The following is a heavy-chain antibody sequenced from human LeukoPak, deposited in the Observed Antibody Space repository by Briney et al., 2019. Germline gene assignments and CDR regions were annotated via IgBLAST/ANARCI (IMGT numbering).Heavy chain of an antibody. CDR1: GFTFSSYA. CDR2: ISGSGGST. J-gene: IGHJ6*02. Sequence: GGSLRLSCAASGFTFSSYAMSWVRQAPGKGLEWVSTISGSGGSTYYADSVKGRFTISRDDSKNTLYLQMNSLRAEATAVYYCAKDRGNSGSYLYYYYYGMDVWGQGTTVTVSS. D-gene: IGHD1-26*01. CDR3: AKDRGNSGSYLYYYYYGMDV. V-gene: IGHV3-23*01.